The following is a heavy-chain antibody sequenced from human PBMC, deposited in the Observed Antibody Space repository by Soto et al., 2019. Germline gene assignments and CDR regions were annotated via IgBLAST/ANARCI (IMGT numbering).Heavy chain of an antibody. V-gene: IGHV4-31*03. J-gene: IGHJ6*02. CDR1: GGSISSGGYY. D-gene: IGHD3-10*01. CDR3: ARSPILWFGELLNYYGMDV. Sequence: SETLSLTCTVSGGSISSGGYYWSWIRQHPGKGLEWIGYIYYSGSTYYNPSLKSRVTISVDTSKNQFSLKLSSVTAADTAVYYCARSPILWFGELLNYYGMDVWGQGTTVTVYS. CDR2: IYYSGST.